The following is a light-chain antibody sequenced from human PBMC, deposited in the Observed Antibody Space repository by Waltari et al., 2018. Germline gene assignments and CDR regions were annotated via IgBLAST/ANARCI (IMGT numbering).Light chain of an antibody. CDR1: SSDVGGYNF. J-gene: IGLJ1*01. Sequence: QSALTQPASVSGSPGQSIAISCTGTSSDVGGYNFVTWYQHHPGKAPKVMIYEVSNRPSGVSNRFSGSKSGTPASLTISGLQAEDEADYYCSSFTTTNAPYVFGAGTKVTVL. CDR3: SSFTTTNAPYV. CDR2: EVS. V-gene: IGLV2-14*01.